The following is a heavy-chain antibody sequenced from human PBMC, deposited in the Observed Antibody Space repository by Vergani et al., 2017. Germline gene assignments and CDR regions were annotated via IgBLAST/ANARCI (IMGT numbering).Heavy chain of an antibody. Sequence: EVQLLESGGGLVQPGGSLRLSCAASGFTFSSYAMSWVRQAPGKGLEWVSAISRSGGSTYYAVSVKGRFTISRDNSKNTLYLQMNSLRAEYTAVYYCAKDTSSGWDYSFGMNIWGQGTTVTVSS. CDR1: GFTFSSYA. J-gene: IGHJ6*02. D-gene: IGHD6-19*01. CDR3: AKDTSSGWDYSFGMNI. CDR2: ISRSGGST. V-gene: IGHV3-23*01.